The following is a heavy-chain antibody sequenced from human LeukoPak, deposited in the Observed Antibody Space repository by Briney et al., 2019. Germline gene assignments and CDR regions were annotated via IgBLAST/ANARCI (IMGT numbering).Heavy chain of an antibody. CDR3: AREDGYSSSWYSDY. CDR1: GFXFSDYY. D-gene: IGHD6-13*01. Sequence: PGGSLRLSCAASGFXFSDYYMSWIRQAPGKGLEWVSDIGSTSIYTNYADSVKGRFTISRDNAKNSLYLQMNSLRAEDTAVYYCAREDGYSSSWYSDYWGQGTLVTVSS. V-gene: IGHV3-11*05. CDR2: IGSTSIYT. J-gene: IGHJ4*02.